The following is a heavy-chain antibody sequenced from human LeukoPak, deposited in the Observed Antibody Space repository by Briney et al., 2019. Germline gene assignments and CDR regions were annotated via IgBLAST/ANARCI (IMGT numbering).Heavy chain of an antibody. CDR3: ASGRYKHYFDY. Sequence: GGSLRLSCAASGFTFSDYYMSLIRLAPGKGLEWVSYISSSGSTTYYADSVKGRFTISRDNAKNSLYLQMNSLRAEDTAVYYCASGRYKHYFDYWGQGTLVTVSS. CDR2: ISSSGSTT. CDR1: GFTFSDYY. D-gene: IGHD3-9*01. V-gene: IGHV3-11*01. J-gene: IGHJ4*02.